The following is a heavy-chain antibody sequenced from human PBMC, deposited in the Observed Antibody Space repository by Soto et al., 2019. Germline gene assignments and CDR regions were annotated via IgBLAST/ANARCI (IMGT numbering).Heavy chain of an antibody. V-gene: IGHV1-3*01. J-gene: IGHJ4*02. CDR3: AIWSGYDYFFDY. Sequence: QVQLVQSGAEVKKPGASVKVSCEASGYTFNNYAMHWVRQAPGQRLEWMGYISGGNGNTKYSEKLEGRVAITRDTSARTDYLELSSLSSEDTAVYYCAIWSGYDYFFDYWGQGTLVIVSS. CDR1: GYTFNNYA. CDR2: ISGGNGNT. D-gene: IGHD5-12*01.